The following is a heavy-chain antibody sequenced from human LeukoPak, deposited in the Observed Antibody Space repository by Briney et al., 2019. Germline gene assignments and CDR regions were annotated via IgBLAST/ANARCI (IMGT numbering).Heavy chain of an antibody. D-gene: IGHD3-10*01. Sequence: ASVKVSCKASGYTFTGYYMRWVRQAPGQGLEWMGWINPNSGSTNYAQKFQGRVTMTRDTSISTAYMELSRLRSDDTAVYYCARDYVLLWFGELLTRYYYYGMDVWGQGTTVTVSS. CDR3: ARDYVLLWFGELLTRYYYYGMDV. CDR2: INPNSGST. J-gene: IGHJ6*02. CDR1: GYTFTGYY. V-gene: IGHV1-2*02.